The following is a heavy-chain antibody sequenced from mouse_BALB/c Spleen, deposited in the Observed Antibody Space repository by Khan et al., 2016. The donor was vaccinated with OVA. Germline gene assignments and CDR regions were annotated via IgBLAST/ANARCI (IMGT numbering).Heavy chain of an antibody. V-gene: IGHV14-3*02. CDR3: ARGTARATGDY. D-gene: IGHD3-2*01. CDR2: IDPANGNT. CDR1: GFNIKYIY. Sequence: MQLEESGAELVKPGASVKLFCTASGFNIKYIYMHWVKQRPEQGLEWIGRIDPANGNTKYDSKFQGKATITADTSSNTAYLKISRLTSDDTAVYYCARGTARATGDYWGQGTTLTVSS. J-gene: IGHJ2*01.